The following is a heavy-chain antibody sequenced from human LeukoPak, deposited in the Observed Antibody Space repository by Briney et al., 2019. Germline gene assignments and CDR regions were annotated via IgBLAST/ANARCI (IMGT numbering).Heavy chain of an antibody. Sequence: ASVKVSCKASGYTFTGYYMHWVRQAPGQGLEWMGRINPNSGGTNYAQKFQGRVTMTRDTSISTAYMELSRLRSDDTAVYYCARATPSLSSGWYYWGQETLVTVSS. J-gene: IGHJ4*02. CDR2: INPNSGGT. D-gene: IGHD6-19*01. V-gene: IGHV1-2*06. CDR3: ARATPSLSSGWYY. CDR1: GYTFTGYY.